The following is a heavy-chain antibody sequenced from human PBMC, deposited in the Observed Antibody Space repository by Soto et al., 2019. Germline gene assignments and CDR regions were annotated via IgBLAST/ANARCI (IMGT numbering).Heavy chain of an antibody. CDR3: AKRRGAGGHFDY. D-gene: IGHD2-15*01. CDR1: GFTFSSYA. V-gene: IGHV3-23*01. Sequence: GGSLRLSCAASGFTFSSYAMGWVRQGPGKGLEWVAVVSIGGSAHYADSVRGRFTISRDNSKNTLSLQMNSLTAEDTAVYFCAKRRGAGGHFDYWGQGALVTVSS. J-gene: IGHJ4*02. CDR2: VSIGGSA.